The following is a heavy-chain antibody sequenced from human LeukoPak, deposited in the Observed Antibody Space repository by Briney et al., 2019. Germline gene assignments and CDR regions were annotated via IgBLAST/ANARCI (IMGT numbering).Heavy chain of an antibody. V-gene: IGHV3-23*01. CDR2: ISGSGGST. CDR1: GFTFSSYA. Sequence: GGSLRLSCAASGFTFSSYAMSWVRQAPGKGLEWVSAISGSGGSTYYADSVKGRFTISRDNSKNTLYLQMNSLRAEDTAVYYCAKRVQSSSWYYALDYWGQGTLVTVSS. J-gene: IGHJ4*02. CDR3: AKRVQSSSWYYALDY. D-gene: IGHD6-13*01.